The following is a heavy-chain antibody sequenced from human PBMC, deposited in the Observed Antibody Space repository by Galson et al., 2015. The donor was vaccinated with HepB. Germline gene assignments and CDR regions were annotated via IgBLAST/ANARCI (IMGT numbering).Heavy chain of an antibody. CDR3: ATYYYDSSGYPWINAFDI. CDR1: GYTLTELS. Sequence: SVKVSCKVSGYTLTELSVHWVRQAPGKGLEWMGGFDPEDGETIYAQKFQGRVTMTEDTSTDTAYMELSSLRSEDTAVYYCATYYYDSSGYPWINAFDIWGQRTMVTVSS. V-gene: IGHV1-24*01. J-gene: IGHJ3*02. CDR2: FDPEDGET. D-gene: IGHD3-22*01.